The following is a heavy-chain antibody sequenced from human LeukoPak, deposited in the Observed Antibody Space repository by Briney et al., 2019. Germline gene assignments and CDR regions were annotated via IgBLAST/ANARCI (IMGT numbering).Heavy chain of an antibody. J-gene: IGHJ4*02. CDR3: ARDNRAGYCSGGSCFYGGDY. D-gene: IGHD2-15*01. CDR1: GGTFSSYA. CDR2: IIPIFGTA. Sequence: SVKVSCKASGGTFSSYAISWVRQAPGQGLEWMGRIIPIFGTANYAQKFQGRVTITTDESTSTAYMELSSLRSEDTAVYYCARDNRAGYCSGGSCFYGGDYWGQGTLVTVSS. V-gene: IGHV1-69*05.